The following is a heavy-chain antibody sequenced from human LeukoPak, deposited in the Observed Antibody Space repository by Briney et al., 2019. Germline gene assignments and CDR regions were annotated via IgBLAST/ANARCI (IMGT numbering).Heavy chain of an antibody. V-gene: IGHV3-21*01. J-gene: IGHJ4*02. CDR3: ARGAYDILTGSYYFDY. D-gene: IGHD3-9*01. CDR1: GSTFSSYS. CDR2: ISSSSSYI. Sequence: PGGSLRLSCAASGSTFSSYSMNWVRQAPGKGLEWVSSISSSSSYIYYADSVKGRFTISRDNAKNSLYLQMNSLRAEDTAVYYCARGAYDILTGSYYFDYWGQGTLVTVSS.